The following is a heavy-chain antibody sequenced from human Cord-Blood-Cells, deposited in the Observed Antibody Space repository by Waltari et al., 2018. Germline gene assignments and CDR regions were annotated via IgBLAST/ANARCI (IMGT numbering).Heavy chain of an antibody. J-gene: IGHJ4*02. CDR1: GFTVSCHY. D-gene: IGHD1-26*01. Sequence: EVQLVESGGGLIQPVGSLRLSCAAPGFTVSCHYLGRVVQAPGKGLEWVAVIYSGGSTDYADSVKGRFTISRDNSKNTLYLQMNSLRAEDTAVYYCAREFYSGSYYFDYWGQGTLVTVSS. CDR3: AREFYSGSYYFDY. V-gene: IGHV3-53*01. CDR2: IYSGGST.